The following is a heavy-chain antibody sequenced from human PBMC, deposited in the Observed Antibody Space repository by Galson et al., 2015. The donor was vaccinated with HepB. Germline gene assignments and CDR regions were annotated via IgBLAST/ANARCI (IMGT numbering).Heavy chain of an antibody. D-gene: IGHD6-19*01. CDR1: GFTFSDFY. CDR3: ARRQRSSGWYYFDY. J-gene: IGHJ4*02. V-gene: IGHV3-11*03. Sequence: SLRLSCAASGFTFSDFYMSWVRQAPGKGLEWVSYISSSSSYTSYADSVKGRFTISRDNAKNSLYLQMNSLRAEDTAVYYCARRQRSSGWYYFDYWGQGTLVTVSS. CDR2: ISSSSSYT.